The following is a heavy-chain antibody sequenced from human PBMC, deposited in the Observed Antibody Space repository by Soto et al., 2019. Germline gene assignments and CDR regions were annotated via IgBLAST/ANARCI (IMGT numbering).Heavy chain of an antibody. Sequence: EVQLLESGGGLVQPGGSLRLSCAASGFIFRNYAMNWVRQAPGKGLEWVSTVSNTGAATYYAGSVNGRFTTSRDNSNNTLYLHMNNLRAEDSATYYCVKRPASLKTFDYWGQGSLVTVSS. V-gene: IGHV3-23*01. J-gene: IGHJ4*02. CDR1: GFIFRNYA. D-gene: IGHD2-2*01. CDR3: VKRPASLKTFDY. CDR2: VSNTGAAT.